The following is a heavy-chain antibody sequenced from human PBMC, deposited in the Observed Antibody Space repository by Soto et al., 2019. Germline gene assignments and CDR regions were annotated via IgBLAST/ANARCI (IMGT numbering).Heavy chain of an antibody. Sequence: ASVKVSCKASGGTFSSYTISWVRQAPGQGLEWMGRIIPILGIANYAQKFQGRVTITADKSTSTAYMELSSLRSEDTAVYYCARDSGSSTSWQYYYMDVWGKGTTVTVSS. J-gene: IGHJ6*03. V-gene: IGHV1-69*04. D-gene: IGHD2-2*01. CDR1: GGTFSSYT. CDR3: ARDSGSSTSWQYYYMDV. CDR2: IIPILGIA.